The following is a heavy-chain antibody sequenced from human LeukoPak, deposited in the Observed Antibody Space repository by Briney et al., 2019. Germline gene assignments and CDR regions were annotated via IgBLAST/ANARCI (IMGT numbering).Heavy chain of an antibody. V-gene: IGHV4-59*01. CDR3: ARGLYDSSGEHAFDI. CDR2: IYYSGST. CDR1: GGSISSYS. J-gene: IGHJ3*02. Sequence: PSGTLSLTCTVSGGSISSYSWSWIRQPPGKGLEWIGYIYYSGSTNYNPSLKSRVTISVDTSKNQFSMKLSSVTAADTAVYYCARGLYDSSGEHAFDIWGQGTMVTVS. D-gene: IGHD3-22*01.